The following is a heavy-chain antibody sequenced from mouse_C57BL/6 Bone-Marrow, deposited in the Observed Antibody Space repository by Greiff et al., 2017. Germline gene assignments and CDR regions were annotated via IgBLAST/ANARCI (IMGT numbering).Heavy chain of an antibody. CDR3: TKKRYSGMSYWYFEV. V-gene: IGHV1-15*01. J-gene: IGHJ1*03. CDR2: IDPETGGT. D-gene: IGHD3-2*02. Sequence: QVQLQQSGAELVRPGASVTLSCKASGYTFTDYEMHWVKQTPVHGLEWIGAIDPETGGTAYNQTFKGKAILTAAKSSSTAYMELRSLTSEDSAVFNCTKKRYSGMSYWYFEVGATGTTPTVSS. CDR1: GYTFTDYE.